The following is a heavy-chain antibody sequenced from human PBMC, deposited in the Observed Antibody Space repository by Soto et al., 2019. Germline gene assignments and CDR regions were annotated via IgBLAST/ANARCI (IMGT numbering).Heavy chain of an antibody. CDR1: GYTFTGYY. D-gene: IGHD1-26*01. J-gene: IGHJ4*02. V-gene: IGHV1-2*02. CDR3: ARDRRARRSTIVDLSFGY. CDR2: INPNSGGT. Sequence: GASVKVSCKASGYTFTGYYMHWVRQAPGQGLEWMGWINPNSGGTNYAQKFQGRVTMTRDTSISTAYMELSRLRSDDTAVYYCARDRRARRSTIVDLSFGYWGQGTLVTVSS.